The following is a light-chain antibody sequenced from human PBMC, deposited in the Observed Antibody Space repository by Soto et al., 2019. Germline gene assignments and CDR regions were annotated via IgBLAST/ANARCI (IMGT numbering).Light chain of an antibody. CDR3: QQFDHWPGT. J-gene: IGKJ1*01. CDR2: AAS. Sequence: EIVMTQSPATLSVSPGERATLSCRASQNVGSNLAWYQQKPGQAPRLLIYAASNRATGIPTRFSGSGSGTEFTLSISSLQSEDFALYYCQQFDHWPGTFGQGTKVKIK. V-gene: IGKV3-15*01. CDR1: QNVGSN.